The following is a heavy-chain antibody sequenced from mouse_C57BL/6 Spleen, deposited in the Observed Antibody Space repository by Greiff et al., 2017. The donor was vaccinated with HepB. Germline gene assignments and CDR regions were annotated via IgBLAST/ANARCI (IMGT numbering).Heavy chain of an antibody. D-gene: IGHD1-1*01. CDR2: IDPSDSYT. J-gene: IGHJ2*01. V-gene: IGHV1-59*01. CDR3: AREVARYDFDY. Sequence: QVQLQQPGAELVRPGTSVKLSCKASGYTFTSYWMHWVKQRPGQGLEWIGVIDPSDSYTNYNQKFKGKATLAVDTSSSTAYMQLSSLTSEDSAVYYCAREVARYDFDYWGQGTTLTVSS. CDR1: GYTFTSYW.